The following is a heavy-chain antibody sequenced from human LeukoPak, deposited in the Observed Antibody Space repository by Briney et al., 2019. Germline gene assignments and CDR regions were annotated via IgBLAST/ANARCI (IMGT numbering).Heavy chain of an antibody. Sequence: GGSLRLSCAASGFTFSSYWMHWVRQAPGQGLVWVLGINTDGRSTSYADSVKGRFTISRDNAKNTLYLQMNSLRAEDTAVYYCYGANAEHWGQGTLVTVSS. D-gene: IGHD4-23*01. CDR2: INTDGRST. J-gene: IGHJ1*01. V-gene: IGHV3-74*01. CDR1: GFTFSSYW. CDR3: YGANAEH.